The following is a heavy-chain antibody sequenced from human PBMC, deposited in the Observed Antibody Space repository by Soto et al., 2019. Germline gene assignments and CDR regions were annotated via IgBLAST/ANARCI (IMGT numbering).Heavy chain of an antibody. CDR2: IDPSDSYT. V-gene: IGHV5-10-1*01. D-gene: IGHD6-6*01. CDR1: PYSFTCYS. J-gene: IGHJ5*02. CDR3: ARLGSSSFWFDP. Sequence: PAYSLNIGCKVPPYSFTCYSISSLHPMPGKGLEWMGRIDPSDSYTNYSPSFQGHVTISADKSISTAYLQWSSLKASDTALYYCARLGSSSFWFDPWGQGTLVTVSS.